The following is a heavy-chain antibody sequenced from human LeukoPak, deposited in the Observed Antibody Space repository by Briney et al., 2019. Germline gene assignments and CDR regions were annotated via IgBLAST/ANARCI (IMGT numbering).Heavy chain of an antibody. J-gene: IGHJ3*02. D-gene: IGHD2/OR15-2a*01. CDR2: IRYDGSNK. V-gene: IGHV3-30*02. CDR3: ARALIGLRKQAFDI. CDR1: GFTFSSYG. Sequence: GGSLRLSCAASGFTFSSYGMHWVRQAPGKGLEWVAFIRYDGSNKYYADSVKGRFTISRDNSKNTLYLQMNSLRAEDTAVYYCARALIGLRKQAFDIWGQGTMVTVSS.